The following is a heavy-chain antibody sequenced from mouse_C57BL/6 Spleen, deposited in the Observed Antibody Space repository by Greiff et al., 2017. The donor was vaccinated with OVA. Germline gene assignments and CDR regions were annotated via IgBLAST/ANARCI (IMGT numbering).Heavy chain of an antibody. CDR2: ISGGGGNT. J-gene: IGHJ3*01. CDR1: GFTFSSYT. CDR3: ASLCGYDGAWFAY. V-gene: IGHV5-9*01. Sequence: EVMLVESGGGLVKPGGSLKLSCAASGFTFSSYTMSWVRQTPEKRLEWVATISGGGGNTYYPDSVKGRFTISRGNAKNTLSLHMRSLRSEDTALSYCASLCGYDGAWFAYWGQGTLVTVSA. D-gene: IGHD2-2*01.